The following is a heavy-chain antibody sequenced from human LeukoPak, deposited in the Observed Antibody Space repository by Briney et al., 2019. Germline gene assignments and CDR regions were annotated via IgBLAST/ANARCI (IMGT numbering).Heavy chain of an antibody. CDR2: IWYNGKNK. J-gene: IGHJ4*02. CDR3: VRDPSNSGWAFDY. Sequence: GGSLRLSCAASGFTFSSYWMSWVRQAPGKGLEWVAMIWYNGKNKHYADSVKGRFTISRDNSKNTLDLQMNSLRADDTAVYYCVRDPSNSGWAFDYWGQGTLVTVSS. V-gene: IGHV3-33*08. CDR1: GFTFSSYW. D-gene: IGHD6-19*01.